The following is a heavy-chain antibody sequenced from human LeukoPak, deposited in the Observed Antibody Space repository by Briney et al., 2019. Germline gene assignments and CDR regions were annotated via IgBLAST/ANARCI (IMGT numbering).Heavy chain of an antibody. D-gene: IGHD3-22*01. CDR2: IYPGDSDT. J-gene: IGHJ4*02. CDR3: ARPGLNYYYDTSGFPY. V-gene: IGHV5-51*01. Sequence: GESLKISCQGSGYSFSSYWIGWVRQMPGKGLEWMGIIYPGDSDTRYSPSFQGHVTISADKSISTVYLQWNTLKASDTAVYYCARPGLNYYYDTSGFPYWGQGTLVTVSS. CDR1: GYSFSSYW.